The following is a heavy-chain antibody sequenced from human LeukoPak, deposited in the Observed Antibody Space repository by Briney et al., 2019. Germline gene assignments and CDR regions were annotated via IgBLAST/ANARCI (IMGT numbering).Heavy chain of an antibody. CDR1: GFSFSSYT. D-gene: IGHD3-3*01. Sequence: GGSLRLSCAASGFSFSSYTMNWVRQAPGKGLEWVSSISGRSLYIYYADSLKGRFTISRDNAKNSLYLQMNSLRADDTAVYYCARGGRFLDDLGRGTLVTVSS. J-gene: IGHJ4*02. CDR2: ISGRSLYI. CDR3: ARGGRFLDD. V-gene: IGHV3-21*01.